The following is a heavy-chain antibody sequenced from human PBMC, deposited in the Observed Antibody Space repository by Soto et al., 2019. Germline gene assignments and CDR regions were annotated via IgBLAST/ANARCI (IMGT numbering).Heavy chain of an antibody. J-gene: IGHJ3*02. CDR2: IYSSEST. CDR1: GFTVSSHY. V-gene: IGHV3-53*01. CDR3: ATPVTRLIAFDM. Sequence: GGSLSLSCAASGFTVSSHYMTWVRQTPGKGLEWVSIIYSSESTFYADSVKGRFTISRDNSKNTVYLHMTSLRAEDTAVYYCATPVTRLIAFDMWGQGTMVTVSS. D-gene: IGHD4-17*01.